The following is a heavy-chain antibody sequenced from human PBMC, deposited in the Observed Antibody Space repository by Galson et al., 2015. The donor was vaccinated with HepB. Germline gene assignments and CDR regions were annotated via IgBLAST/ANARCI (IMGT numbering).Heavy chain of an antibody. CDR1: GGTFSSYA. D-gene: IGHD6-6*01. J-gene: IGHJ4*02. CDR2: IIPIFGTA. V-gene: IGHV1-69*13. Sequence: SVKVSCKASGGTFSSYAISWVRQAPGQGLEWMGGIIPIFGTANYAQKFQGRVTITADESTSTAYMELSSLRSEDTAVYYCARIALGGSSSGGLVDYWGQGTLVTVSS. CDR3: ARIALGGSSSGGLVDY.